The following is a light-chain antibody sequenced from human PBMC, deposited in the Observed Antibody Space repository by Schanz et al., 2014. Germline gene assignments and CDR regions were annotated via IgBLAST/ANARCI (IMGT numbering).Light chain of an antibody. J-gene: IGLJ2*01. V-gene: IGLV2-14*02. CDR3: SSYAGINNWVI. CDR1: ATDIGGTYL. Sequence: QSALTQPASVSASPGQSITISCTGTATDIGGTYLVSWYQQNPGEAPKLLILGDNHRPSGVSNRFSGSKSGNTASLTVSGLQAEDEADYYCSSYAGINNWVIFGGGTKLTVL. CDR2: GDN.